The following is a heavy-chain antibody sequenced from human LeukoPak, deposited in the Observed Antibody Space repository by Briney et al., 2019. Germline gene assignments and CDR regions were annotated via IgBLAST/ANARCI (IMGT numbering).Heavy chain of an antibody. CDR1: GFTFSSYS. V-gene: IGHV3-48*01. Sequence: GGSLRLSCAASGFTFSSYSMNWVRQAPGKGLEWVSYISSSSTIYYADSVKGRFTISRDNAKNSLYLQMNSLRAEDTAVYYCARGVRYYGSGSYYFDYWGQGTLVTVSS. D-gene: IGHD3-10*01. J-gene: IGHJ4*02. CDR2: ISSSSTI. CDR3: ARGVRYYGSGSYYFDY.